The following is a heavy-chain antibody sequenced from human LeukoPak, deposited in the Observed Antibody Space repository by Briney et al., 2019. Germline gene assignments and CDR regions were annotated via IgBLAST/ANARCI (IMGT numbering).Heavy chain of an antibody. V-gene: IGHV4-59*01. Sequence: PSETLSLTCTVSGDSISNFYWSWIRQPPGKGLEWIGYIHYTGGTNYNPSLRSRITISVDTSKKRFSLKMNSVTAADTAVYYCARGSPDEVFTYRYWGQGTLVTVSS. J-gene: IGHJ4*02. CDR1: GDSISNFY. CDR2: IHYTGGT. D-gene: IGHD3-16*01. CDR3: ARGSPDEVFTYRY.